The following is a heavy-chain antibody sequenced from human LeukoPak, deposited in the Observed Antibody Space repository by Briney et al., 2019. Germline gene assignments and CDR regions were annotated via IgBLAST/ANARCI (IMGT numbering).Heavy chain of an antibody. Sequence: PGRSLRLSCAASGFTFSSYGMHWVRQAPGKGLEWVAVISYDGSNKYYADSVKGRFTISRDNSKNTLYLQMNSLRAEDTAVYYCAKTIYGSGSVYYYYGMDVWGQGTTVTVSS. J-gene: IGHJ6*02. CDR2: ISYDGSNK. CDR1: GFTFSSYG. CDR3: AKTIYGSGSVYYYYGMDV. D-gene: IGHD3-10*01. V-gene: IGHV3-30*18.